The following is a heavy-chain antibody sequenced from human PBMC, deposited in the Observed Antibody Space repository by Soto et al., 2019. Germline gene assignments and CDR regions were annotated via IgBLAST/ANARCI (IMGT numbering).Heavy chain of an antibody. CDR2: IYYSGST. Sequence: QVQLQESGPGLVKPSQTLSLTCTVSGGSISSGDYYWSWIRQPPGKGLEWIGYIYYSGSTYYNPSLKSRVTISVDTSTNQFSLKLSSVTAGDTAVYYCARVPYYDSSGYFGYFDYWGQGTLVTVSS. V-gene: IGHV4-30-4*01. CDR3: ARVPYYDSSGYFGYFDY. D-gene: IGHD3-22*01. CDR1: GGSISSGDYY. J-gene: IGHJ4*02.